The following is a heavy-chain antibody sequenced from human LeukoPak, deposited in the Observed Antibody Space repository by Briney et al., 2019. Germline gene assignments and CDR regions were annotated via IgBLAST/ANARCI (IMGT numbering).Heavy chain of an antibody. CDR2: TSSDLNVK. J-gene: IGHJ4*02. CDR1: GFTFRNYV. Sequence: GGSLRLSCAASGFTFRNYVIHWVRQAPGKGLEWVAVTSSDLNVKLYADSVKGRFTISRDNSRSTLYLRMNSLRPEDTAIYYCAREGYYGSGSPPSLYFDYWGQGTLVTVSS. D-gene: IGHD3-10*01. V-gene: IGHV3-30-3*01. CDR3: AREGYYGSGSPPSLYFDY.